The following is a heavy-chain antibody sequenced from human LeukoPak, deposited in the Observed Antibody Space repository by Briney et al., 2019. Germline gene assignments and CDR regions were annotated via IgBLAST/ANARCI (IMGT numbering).Heavy chain of an antibody. CDR1: GGSISSGSYY. J-gene: IGHJ4*02. V-gene: IGHV4-61*02. CDR3: ARDYSSSWYGIDY. CDR2: IYTSGST. D-gene: IGHD6-13*01. Sequence: ASETLSLTCTVSGGSISSGSYYWSWIRQPAGEGLEWIGRIYTSGSTNYNPSLKSRVTISVDTSKNQFSLKLSSVTAADTAVYYCARDYSSSWYGIDYWGQGTLVTVSS.